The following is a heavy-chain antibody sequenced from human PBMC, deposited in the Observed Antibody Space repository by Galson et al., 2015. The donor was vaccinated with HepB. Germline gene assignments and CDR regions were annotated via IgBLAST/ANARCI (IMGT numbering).Heavy chain of an antibody. J-gene: IGHJ3*02. Sequence: SLRLSCAASGFTVSSNYMSWVRQAPGKGLEWVSVIYSGGSTYYADPVKGRFTISRDNSKNTLYLQMNSLRAEDRAVYYCARHLNTYYDFWSRRPGVDAFDIGGQGTMVTVSS. CDR1: GFTVSSNY. D-gene: IGHD3-3*01. CDR2: IYSGGST. CDR3: ARHLNTYYDFWSRRPGVDAFDI. V-gene: IGHV3-66*04.